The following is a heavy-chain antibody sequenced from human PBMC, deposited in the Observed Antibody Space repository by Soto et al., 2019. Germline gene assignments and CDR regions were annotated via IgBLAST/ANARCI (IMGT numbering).Heavy chain of an antibody. CDR3: ARAAILTYCSSTSCYADYFDY. CDR2: MNPNSGNT. D-gene: IGHD2-2*01. Sequence: ASVKVSCKASGYTFTSYDINWVRQATGQGLEWMGWMNPNSGNTGYAQKFQGRVTMTRKTSISTAYMELSSLRSEDTAVYYCARAAILTYCSSTSCYADYFDYWGQGTLVTVSS. J-gene: IGHJ4*02. V-gene: IGHV1-8*01. CDR1: GYTFTSYD.